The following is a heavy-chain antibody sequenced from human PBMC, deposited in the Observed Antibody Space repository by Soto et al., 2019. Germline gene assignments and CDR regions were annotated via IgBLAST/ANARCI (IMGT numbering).Heavy chain of an antibody. J-gene: IGHJ4*02. D-gene: IGHD2-21*02. V-gene: IGHV3-21*01. CDR2: ISSSSSYI. Sequence: PGGSLRLSCAASGFTFSSYSMNWVRQAPGKGLEWVSSISSSSSYIYYADSVKGRFTISRDNAKNSLYLQMNSLRAEDTAVYYCARAPLGGGDCPDYWGQGTLVTV. CDR1: GFTFSSYS. CDR3: ARAPLGGGDCPDY.